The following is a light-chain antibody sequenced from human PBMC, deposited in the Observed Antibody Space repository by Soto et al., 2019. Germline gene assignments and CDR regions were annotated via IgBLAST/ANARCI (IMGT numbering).Light chain of an antibody. J-gene: IGKJ2*01. CDR2: GAS. CDR3: QHYGASPKYT. CDR1: QSVDSH. V-gene: IGKV3-15*01. Sequence: EKVMTQSPATLSVSPGESATLSCRASQSVDSHLAWYQQKPGQPPRLLIYGASNRATGVPARFAGSGSGTEFTLTITSLQSEDFAVYYCQHYGASPKYTFGQGTKLEIK.